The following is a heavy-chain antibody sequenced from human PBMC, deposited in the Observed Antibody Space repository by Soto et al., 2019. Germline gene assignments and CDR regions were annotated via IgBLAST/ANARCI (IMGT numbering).Heavy chain of an antibody. CDR1: GGSISSGDYY. CDR2: IYYSGST. D-gene: IGHD2-15*01. V-gene: IGHV4-30-4*02. J-gene: IGHJ4*02. CDR3: ARAGAATLSDF. Sequence: SETLSLTCTVSGGSISSGDYYWSWIRQPPGKGLEWIGSIYYSGSTYYNPSLKSRVTISVDTSKNQFSLKLSSVTAADTAVYYCARAGAATLSDFWGQGTLVTVSS.